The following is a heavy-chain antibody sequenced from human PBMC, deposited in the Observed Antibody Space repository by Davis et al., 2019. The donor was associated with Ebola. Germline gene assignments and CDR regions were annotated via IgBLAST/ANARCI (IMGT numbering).Heavy chain of an antibody. Sequence: GESLKISCAASGFTFSDYYMSWIRQAPGKGLEWVSYIGSSGSPIYYADSVKGRFTISRDNSKNTLYLQMNSLRAEDTAVYYCAAQGATRWGELGYWGQGTLVTVSS. V-gene: IGHV3-11*01. CDR1: GFTFSDYY. CDR2: IGSSGSPI. D-gene: IGHD1-26*01. J-gene: IGHJ4*02. CDR3: AAQGATRWGELGY.